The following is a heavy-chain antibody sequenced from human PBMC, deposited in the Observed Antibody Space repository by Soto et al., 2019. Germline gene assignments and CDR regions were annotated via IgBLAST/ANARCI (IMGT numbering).Heavy chain of an antibody. V-gene: IGHV1-3*01. CDR2: INAGNGNK. CDR1: GYTFTSYA. CDR3: ARDGSILDY. D-gene: IGHD1-1*01. Sequence: ASVKVSCKASGYTFTSYAMHWVRQAPGQRLEWMGWINAGNGNKKHSQKFQGRVTITRDTSASTAYMELSSLRSEDTAVYYCARDGSILDYWGQGTLVTVSS. J-gene: IGHJ4*02.